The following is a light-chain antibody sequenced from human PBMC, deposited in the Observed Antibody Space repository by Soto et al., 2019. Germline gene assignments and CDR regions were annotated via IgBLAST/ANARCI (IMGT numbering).Light chain of an antibody. CDR1: QSVSNN. J-gene: IGKJ4*01. V-gene: IGKV3-15*01. Sequence: EIVLTQSPGTLSLSPGERATLSGRASQSVSNNYLAWYQQKPGQAPRLLIYGAYTRATGIPARFSGSGSGREFTLTISSLQSEDFAVYYCQHYNNWPLTVGGGTKVEIK. CDR2: GAY. CDR3: QHYNNWPLT.